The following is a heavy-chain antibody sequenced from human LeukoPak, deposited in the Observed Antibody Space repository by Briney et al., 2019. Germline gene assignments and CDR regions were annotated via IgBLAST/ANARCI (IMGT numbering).Heavy chain of an antibody. CDR1: GFTFGKYW. CDR2: IKLDGSEK. J-gene: IGHJ4*02. V-gene: IGHV3-7*03. D-gene: IGHD6-6*01. Sequence: SGGSLRLSCVASGFTFGKYWMSWVRQAPGKGLEWVANIKLDGSEKNYVDSVKGRFTISRDNTKNSLYLQMNSLRAEDTAVYYCARDSLARPLGYWGQGTLVTVSS. CDR3: ARDSLARPLGY.